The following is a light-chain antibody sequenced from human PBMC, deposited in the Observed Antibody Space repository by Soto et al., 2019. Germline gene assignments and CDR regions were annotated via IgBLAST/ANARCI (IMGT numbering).Light chain of an antibody. J-gene: IGKJ5*01. CDR2: AAS. V-gene: IGKV1-39*01. CDR1: ESIARH. Sequence: DIQMTQSPSSLSASVGDRVTITCRASESIARHLNWYQQKPGKAPKLLIYAASSLQNGVPSSFRGGGSVTDFTLTISNLQPEDVATYYCQPTYSTLSITFGQGTRLEIK. CDR3: QPTYSTLSIT.